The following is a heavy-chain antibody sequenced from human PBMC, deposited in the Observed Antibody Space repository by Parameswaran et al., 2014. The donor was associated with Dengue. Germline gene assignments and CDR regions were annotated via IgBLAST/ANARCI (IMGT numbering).Heavy chain of an antibody. D-gene: IGHD3-22*01. CDR3: ARDSSYYGSSGYYYY. J-gene: IGHJ4*02. Sequence: WVRQAPGQGLEWMGIINPSGGSTSYAQKFQGRVTMTRDTSTSTVYMELSSLRSEDTAVYYCARDSSYYGSSGYYYYWGQGTLVTVSS. CDR2: INPSGGST. V-gene: IGHV1-46*01.